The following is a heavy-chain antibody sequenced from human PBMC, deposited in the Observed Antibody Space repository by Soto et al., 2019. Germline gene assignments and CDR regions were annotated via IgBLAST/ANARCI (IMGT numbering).Heavy chain of an antibody. J-gene: IGHJ4*02. D-gene: IGHD3-3*01. Sequence: QVQLQESGPGLVKPSETLSLTCTVSGGSLTKYYWSWIRQPAGKGLEWIGRSSTSGNVFSKASLMSRLTMSVVTSKNQFSLRLTSVTAADTAVYYCARDNNDFWSLYPLAFDYWGQGALVTVSS. CDR1: GGSLTKYY. V-gene: IGHV4-4*07. CDR3: ARDNNDFWSLYPLAFDY. CDR2: SSTSGNV.